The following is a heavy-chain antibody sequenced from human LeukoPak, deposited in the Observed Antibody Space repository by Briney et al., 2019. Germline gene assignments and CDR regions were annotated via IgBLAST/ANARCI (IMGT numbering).Heavy chain of an antibody. Sequence: SETLSLTCTVSGGSISSYYWSWIRQPPGKGLEWIGYLYTSGSTNYNPSLKSRVTISVDTSKNQFSLKLSSVTAADTAVYYCARDHYDFWSGYYTGIWFDPWGQGTLVTVSS. CDR3: ARDHYDFWSGYYTGIWFDP. CDR1: GGSISSYY. V-gene: IGHV4-4*09. J-gene: IGHJ5*02. D-gene: IGHD3-3*01. CDR2: LYTSGST.